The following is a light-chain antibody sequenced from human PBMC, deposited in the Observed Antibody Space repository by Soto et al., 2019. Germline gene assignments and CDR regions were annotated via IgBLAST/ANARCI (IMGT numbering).Light chain of an antibody. CDR1: QSVSSY. Sequence: EIVLTQSPATLSLSPGERATLSCRASQSVSSYLAWYQHKPGQAPRLLMYGASFRATGIPARFSGSGSGTDFTLTISSLGPEDFAVYYCQQRRNWPPLYTFGQGTKLEIK. J-gene: IGKJ2*01. V-gene: IGKV3-11*01. CDR2: GAS. CDR3: QQRRNWPPLYT.